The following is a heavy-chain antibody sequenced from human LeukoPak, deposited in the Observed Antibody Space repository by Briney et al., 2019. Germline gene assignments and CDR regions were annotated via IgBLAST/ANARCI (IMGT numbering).Heavy chain of an antibody. Sequence: GGSLRLSCAASGFTFSAFAMFWVRQPPGKGLEWVSSIFPSGGEIHYADSVRGRFTISRDNSKSTLSLQMNSLKTEDTAVYYCTRGIRFLEWLSAYWGQGTLVTVSS. CDR3: TRGIRFLEWLSAY. V-gene: IGHV3-23*01. J-gene: IGHJ4*02. D-gene: IGHD3-3*01. CDR2: IFPSGGEI. CDR1: GFTFSAFA.